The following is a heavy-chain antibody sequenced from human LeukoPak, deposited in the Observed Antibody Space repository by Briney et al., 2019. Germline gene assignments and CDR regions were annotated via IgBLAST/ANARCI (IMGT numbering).Heavy chain of an antibody. D-gene: IGHD3-22*01. CDR3: ARDTRSYDTSGYYYFDY. V-gene: IGHV4-30-4*01. Sequence: SQTLSLTCTVSGGSIGSGDYYWSWFRQPPGKDLEWIGYIYYNGDTYYSPSLRSRVTISIDTSRNQFSLKLSSVTAADAAVYYCARDTRSYDTSGYYYFDYWGQGALVTVSS. CDR1: GGSIGSGDYY. CDR2: IYYNGDT. J-gene: IGHJ4*02.